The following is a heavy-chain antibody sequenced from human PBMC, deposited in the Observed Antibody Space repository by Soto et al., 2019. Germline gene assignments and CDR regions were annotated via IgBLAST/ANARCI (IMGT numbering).Heavy chain of an antibody. CDR2: ISGSGGST. CDR1: GFTFSSYA. D-gene: IGHD5-12*01. Sequence: EVQLLESGGGLVQPGGSLRLSCAASGFTFSSYAMSWVRQAPGKGLEWVSAISGSGGSTYYADSVKGRFTISRDNSKNTLYLQMNSLRAEDTAVYYCAKGMVATRLKLPEVYFDYWGQGTLVTVSS. J-gene: IGHJ4*02. V-gene: IGHV3-23*01. CDR3: AKGMVATRLKLPEVYFDY.